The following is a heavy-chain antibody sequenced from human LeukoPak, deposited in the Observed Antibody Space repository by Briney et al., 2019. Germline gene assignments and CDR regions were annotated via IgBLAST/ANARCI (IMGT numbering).Heavy chain of an antibody. Sequence: PSETLSLTCTVSGGSIRTTSYYWGWIRQPPGKGLEWIGNVFYNGDTSYNPSLKSRVTVSLDTSKNRFSLKLTSVTAADTAIYYCARDNRVVVAAHFDYWGQGTLVTVSS. CDR3: ARDNRVVVAAHFDY. J-gene: IGHJ4*02. D-gene: IGHD2-15*01. CDR2: VFYNGDT. CDR1: GGSIRTTSYY. V-gene: IGHV4-39*07.